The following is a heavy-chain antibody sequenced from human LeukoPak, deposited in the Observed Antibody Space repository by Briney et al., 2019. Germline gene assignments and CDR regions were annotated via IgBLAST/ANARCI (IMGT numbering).Heavy chain of an antibody. CDR2: IIPILGIA. Sequence: ASVKVSCTASGGTFSSYAISWVRQAPGQGLEWMGRIIPILGIANYAQKFQGRVTITADKSTSTAYMELSSLRSEDTAVYYCAREVANAGMDVWGQGTTVTVSS. V-gene: IGHV1-69*04. J-gene: IGHJ6*02. CDR3: AREVANAGMDV. CDR1: GGTFSSYA. D-gene: IGHD5-12*01.